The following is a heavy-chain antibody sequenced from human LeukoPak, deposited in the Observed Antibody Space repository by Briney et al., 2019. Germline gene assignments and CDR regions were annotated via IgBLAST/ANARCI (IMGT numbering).Heavy chain of an antibody. CDR2: ISSSSSYI. V-gene: IGHV3-21*01. CDR3: AGGQVVPAAIIPPLGY. J-gene: IGHJ4*02. Sequence: GGSLRLSCAASGFTFSSYSMNWVRQALGKGLEWVSSISSSSSYIYYAGSVKGRFTISRDNAKNSLYLQMNSLRAEDTAVYYCAGGQVVPAAIIPPLGYWGQGTLVTVSS. CDR1: GFTFSSYS. D-gene: IGHD2-2*01.